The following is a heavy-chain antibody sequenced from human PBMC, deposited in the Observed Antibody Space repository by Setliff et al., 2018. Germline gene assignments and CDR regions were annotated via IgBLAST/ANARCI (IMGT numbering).Heavy chain of an antibody. CDR2: IKADGSET. Sequence: GGSLRLSCAASGFSFSSYDMHWVRQAPGKGLEWVANIKADGSETYYGGSVKGRFTISRDNAKNSLYLQMNSLRVEDTAVYYCVNSYRGYDDYPDYWGQGTLVTVSS. J-gene: IGHJ4*02. CDR3: VNSYRGYDDYPDY. D-gene: IGHD3-16*02. CDR1: GFSFSSYD. V-gene: IGHV3-7*03.